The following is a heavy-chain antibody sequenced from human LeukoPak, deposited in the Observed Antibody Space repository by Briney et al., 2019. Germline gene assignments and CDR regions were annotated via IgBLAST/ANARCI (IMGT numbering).Heavy chain of an antibody. J-gene: IGHJ4*02. V-gene: IGHV3-23*01. D-gene: IGHD4-17*01. CDR3: AKDSPSAPVTSV. CDR1: GFTFSSYW. CDR2: ISGSGDNS. Sequence: GGSLRLSCAASGFTFSSYWMHWVRQVPGRGLEWVSTISGSGDNSYYADSVKGRFTISRDNSKNTLYLQMNSLRVEDTAIFYCAKDSPSAPVTSVWGQGTLVSVSS.